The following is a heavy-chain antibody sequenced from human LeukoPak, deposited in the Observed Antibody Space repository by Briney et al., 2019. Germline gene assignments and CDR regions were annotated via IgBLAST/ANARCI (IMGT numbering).Heavy chain of an antibody. J-gene: IGHJ2*01. V-gene: IGHV3-13*01. D-gene: IGHD6-13*01. Sequence: GGSLRLSCAASGFTFSSYGMHWVRQATGKGLEWVSGIGTAGEIYYPGSVKGRFTISRENAKNSLYLQMNSLRAGDTAVYYCARAAYSSTWYSRYFDLWGRGTLVTVSS. CDR1: GFTFSSYG. CDR3: ARAAYSSTWYSRYFDL. CDR2: IGTAGEI.